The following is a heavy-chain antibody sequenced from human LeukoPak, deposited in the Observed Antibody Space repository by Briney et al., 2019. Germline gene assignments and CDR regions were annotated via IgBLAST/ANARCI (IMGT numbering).Heavy chain of an antibody. J-gene: IGHJ4*02. CDR2: IIPIFGTA. CDR1: GGTFSSYT. Sequence: SVKVSCKASGGTFSSYTISWVRQAPGQGLEWMGGIIPIFGTANYAQKFQGRVTITADESTSTAYMELSSLRSEDTAVYYCALFTYGSGSYYNWGQGTLVTVS. CDR3: ALFTYGSGSYYN. V-gene: IGHV1-69*13. D-gene: IGHD3-10*01.